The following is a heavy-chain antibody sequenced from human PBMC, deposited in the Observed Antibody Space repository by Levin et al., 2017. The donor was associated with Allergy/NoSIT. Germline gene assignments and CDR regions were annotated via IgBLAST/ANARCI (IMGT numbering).Heavy chain of an antibody. CDR3: ARNGRNAFDI. CDR1: GGSFSGYY. D-gene: IGHD2-8*01. J-gene: IGHJ3*02. Sequence: PSETLSLTCAVYGGSFSGYYWTWIRQPPGKGLEWIGEINDSGSTNYNPSLKSRVTISVDTSKNQFSLKLSSVTAADTAVYYCARNGRNAFDIWGQGTMVTVSS. V-gene: IGHV4-34*01. CDR2: INDSGST.